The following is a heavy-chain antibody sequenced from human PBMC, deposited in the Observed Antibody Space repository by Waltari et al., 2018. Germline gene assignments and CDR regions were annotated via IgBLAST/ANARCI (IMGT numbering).Heavy chain of an antibody. Sequence: EVQLVESGGGLIQPGGSLRLSCAASGFTVSSNYMSWVRQAPGKGLEWVSVIYSVGSTYYADSVKGRFTISRDNSKNTLYLQMNSLRAEDTAVYYCARVPPTHSSLLKSMDVWGQGTTVTVSS. D-gene: IGHD6-19*01. J-gene: IGHJ6*02. CDR2: IYSVGST. CDR1: GFTVSSNY. CDR3: ARVPPTHSSLLKSMDV. V-gene: IGHV3-53*01.